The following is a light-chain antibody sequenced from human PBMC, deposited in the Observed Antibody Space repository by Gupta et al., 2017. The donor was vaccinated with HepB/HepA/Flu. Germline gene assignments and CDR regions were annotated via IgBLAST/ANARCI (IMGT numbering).Light chain of an antibody. CDR1: QSVSSN. V-gene: IGKV3-15*01. CDR2: GAS. Sequence: THPPATMSVSPGERATLSCRASQSVSSNLAWYQQKPGQAPRLLIYGASTRATGIPARFSGSGSGTEFTLTISSLQSEDFAVYYCQQYNNWPETFGQGTKVEIK. CDR3: QQYNNWPET. J-gene: IGKJ1*01.